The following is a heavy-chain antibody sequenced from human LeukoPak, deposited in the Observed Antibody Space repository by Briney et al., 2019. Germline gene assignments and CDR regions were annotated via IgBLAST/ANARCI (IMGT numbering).Heavy chain of an antibody. D-gene: IGHD1-26*01. J-gene: IGHJ3*02. V-gene: IGHV3-48*03. CDR3: AKGSGRSLGAFDI. Sequence: GGSLRLSCAASGFTFSSSEMNWVRQAPGKGLEWISYISSSGGTIYYADSVKGRFTISRDNAKNSLSLQMNGLRADDTAVYYCAKGSGRSLGAFDIWGQGTMVTVSS. CDR2: ISSSGGTI. CDR1: GFTFSSSE.